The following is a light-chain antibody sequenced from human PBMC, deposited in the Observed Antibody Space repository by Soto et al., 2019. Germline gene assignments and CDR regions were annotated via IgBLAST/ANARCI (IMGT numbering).Light chain of an antibody. CDR1: QGISNS. Sequence: IRTTQSPSSLSASTGDRVTITCRASQGISNSLAWYQQKPGKPPQLLIYAASTLQSGVPSRFSGSGSGTDFTLTISGLQPEDLATYYCQSYNTARPTFGQGTKVDIK. J-gene: IGKJ1*01. CDR3: QSYNTARPT. V-gene: IGKV1-27*01. CDR2: AAS.